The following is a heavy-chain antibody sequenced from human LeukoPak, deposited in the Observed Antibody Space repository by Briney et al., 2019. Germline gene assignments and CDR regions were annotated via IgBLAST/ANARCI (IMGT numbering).Heavy chain of an antibody. CDR2: IYYSGST. V-gene: IGHV4-59*08. Sequence: SETLSLTCTVSGGSISSYYWSWIRQPPGKGLEWIGYIYYSGSTNYNPSLKSRVTISVDTSKNQFSLKLSSVTAADTAVYYCARHEAWLGSLNWFDPWGQGTLVTVSS. CDR1: GGSISSYY. CDR3: ARHEAWLGSLNWFDP. J-gene: IGHJ5*02. D-gene: IGHD3-10*01.